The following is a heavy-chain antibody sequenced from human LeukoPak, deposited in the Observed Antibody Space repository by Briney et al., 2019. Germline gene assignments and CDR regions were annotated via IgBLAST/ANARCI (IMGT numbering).Heavy chain of an antibody. J-gene: IGHJ4*02. CDR1: GGSISSGGYY. D-gene: IGHD6-13*01. CDR3: ARALTIAAAAYFDY. Sequence: SETLSPTCTVSGGSISSGGYYWSWIRQHPGKGLEWIGYIYYSGSTYYNPSLKSRVTLSVDTSKNQFSLKLSSVTAADTAVYYCARALTIAAAAYFDYWGQGTLVTVSS. V-gene: IGHV4-31*03. CDR2: IYYSGST.